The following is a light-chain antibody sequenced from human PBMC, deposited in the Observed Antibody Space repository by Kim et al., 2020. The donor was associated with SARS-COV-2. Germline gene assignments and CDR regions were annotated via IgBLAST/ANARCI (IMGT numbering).Light chain of an antibody. J-gene: IGKJ4*01. Sequence: PGERATLSCRASQSVSSSLAWDQQRPGQTPSLLIYGASTRSTGIPDRFSGSGSGTDFILTISRLDPEDIATYSCPHYADSSLSFGGGTKVDI. CDR2: GAS. CDR1: QSVSSS. V-gene: IGKV3-20*01. CDR3: PHYADSSLS.